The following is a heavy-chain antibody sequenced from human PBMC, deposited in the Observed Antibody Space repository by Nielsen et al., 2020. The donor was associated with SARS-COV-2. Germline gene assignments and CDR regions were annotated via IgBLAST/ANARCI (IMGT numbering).Heavy chain of an antibody. V-gene: IGHV3-23*01. CDR3: AKVATDYYVGRFDS. J-gene: IGHJ5*01. Sequence: GESLKISCTASGFIFDGFWMSWVRQAPGKGLEWVSAISGSGGSTYDADSVKGRFTISRDNSKNTLYLQMNSLRAEDTAVYYCAKVATDYYVGRFDSWGQGTLVTVSS. D-gene: IGHD3-9*01. CDR2: ISGSGGST. CDR1: GFIFDGFW.